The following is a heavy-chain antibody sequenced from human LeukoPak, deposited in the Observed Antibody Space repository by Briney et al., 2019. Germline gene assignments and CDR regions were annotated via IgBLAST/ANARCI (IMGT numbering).Heavy chain of an antibody. CDR1: GFTFSSYA. D-gene: IGHD4-23*01. CDR2: ISGDGGST. V-gene: IGHV3-43*02. J-gene: IGHJ6*02. Sequence: PGGSLRLSCAASGFTFSSYAMNWVRQAPGKGLEWVSLISGDGGSTYYADSVKGRFTISRDNSKNSLYLQMNSLRTEDTALYYCAKDTSLIRWFLGYYYYYYGMDVWGQGTTVTVSS. CDR3: AKDTSLIRWFLGYYYYYYGMDV.